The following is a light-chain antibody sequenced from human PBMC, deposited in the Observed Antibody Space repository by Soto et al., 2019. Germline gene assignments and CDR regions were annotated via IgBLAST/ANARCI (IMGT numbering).Light chain of an antibody. Sequence: DIQMTQSPSSLSASVGDRVTITCRASQGISNYLAWYQQKPGKVPKVLIYSASILQSGVPSRFSGSGSGTDFTLTISSLQPEDVDTYSCQKYNSPPRTFGQGTKVDIK. CDR2: SAS. J-gene: IGKJ1*01. V-gene: IGKV1-27*01. CDR3: QKYNSPPRT. CDR1: QGISNY.